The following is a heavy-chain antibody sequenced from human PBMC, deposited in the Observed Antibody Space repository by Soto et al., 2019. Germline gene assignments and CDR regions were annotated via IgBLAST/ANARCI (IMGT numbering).Heavy chain of an antibody. V-gene: IGHV4-39*01. J-gene: IGHJ4*02. CDR2: IYYSGST. CDR1: GGSISSSSYY. D-gene: IGHD5-18*01. CDR3: ARLVAGYMSDY. Sequence: QLQLQESGPGLVKPSETLSLTCTVSGGSISSSSYYWGWIRQPPGKGLEWIGSIYYSGSTYYNPSLKSRVTISVDTPKNQFSLKLSSVTAADTAVYYCARLVAGYMSDYWGQGTLVTVSS.